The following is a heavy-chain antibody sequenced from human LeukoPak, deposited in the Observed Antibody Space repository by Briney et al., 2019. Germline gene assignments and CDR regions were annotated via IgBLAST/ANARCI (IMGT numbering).Heavy chain of an antibody. D-gene: IGHD6-19*01. V-gene: IGHV3-9*01. CDR2: ISWNSGSI. J-gene: IGHJ2*01. CDR1: GFTFDDYA. CDR3: AKDIRAVAGTGWYFDL. Sequence: GRSLRLSCAASGFTFDDYAMHWVRQAPGKGLEWVSGISWNSGSIGYADSVKGRFTISRDNAKNSLYLQMNSLRAEDTALYYCAKDIRAVAGTGWYFDLWGRGTLVTVSS.